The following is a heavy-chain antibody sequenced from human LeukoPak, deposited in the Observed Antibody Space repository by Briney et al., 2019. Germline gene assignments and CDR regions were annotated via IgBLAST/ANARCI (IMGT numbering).Heavy chain of an antibody. D-gene: IGHD4-17*01. J-gene: IGHJ4*02. CDR3: ASGHYADYD. Sequence: GGSLRLSCSVSEITFSDFWMNWVRQAPGKGPEWVASIKKDGSGEYYVDSVRGRFTISRDNAQNSLYLQMNSLRDEDTAVYYCASGHYADYDWGQGTLVTVSS. V-gene: IGHV3-7*01. CDR2: IKKDGSGE. CDR1: EITFSDFW.